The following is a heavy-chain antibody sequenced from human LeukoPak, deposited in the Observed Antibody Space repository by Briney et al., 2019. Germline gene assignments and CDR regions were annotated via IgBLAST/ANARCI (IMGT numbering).Heavy chain of an antibody. CDR3: ARDQVTAAAFYYYYYLDV. CDR1: GGSISSYY. CDR2: IYTSGST. J-gene: IGHJ6*03. V-gene: IGHV4-4*07. Sequence: SETLSLTCTVSGGSISSYYWSWIRQPAGKGLEWIGRIYTSGSTNYNPSLKSRVTMSVDTSKNQFSLKLSSVTAADTAVYYCARDQVTAAAFYYYYYLDVWGKGTTVTISS. D-gene: IGHD2-2*01.